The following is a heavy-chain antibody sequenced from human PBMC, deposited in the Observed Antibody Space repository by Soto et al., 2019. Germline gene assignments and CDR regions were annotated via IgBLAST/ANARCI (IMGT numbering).Heavy chain of an antibody. Sequence: QVQLQESGPGLVKPSETLALTCTVSGGDISTYYWTWIRQPAGKGLEWIGRIYISGSTKYNPSLKSRGTMSLDTSKNQFSLRLSSVTAAGTAVYYCARGQRFSDWFDPWGQGTLVTVSS. CDR3: ARGQRFSDWFDP. J-gene: IGHJ5*02. V-gene: IGHV4-4*07. D-gene: IGHD3-3*01. CDR1: GGDISTYY. CDR2: IYISGST.